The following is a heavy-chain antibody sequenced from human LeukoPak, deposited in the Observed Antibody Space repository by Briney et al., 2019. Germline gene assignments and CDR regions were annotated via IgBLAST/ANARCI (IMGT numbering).Heavy chain of an antibody. V-gene: IGHV4-38-2*01. Sequence: SETLSLTCDVSGFSITSGDYWGWIRQSPGRGLEWIGSITHSGVTYYFPSLRSRVTMSLDTSRNQFSLDLRSVSAADTAVYFCARVGPLAVGTGKRVYSFDYWGQGTLVTVSS. CDR1: GFSITSGDY. D-gene: IGHD1-1*01. CDR2: ITHSGVT. CDR3: ARVGPLAVGTGKRVYSFDY. J-gene: IGHJ4*02.